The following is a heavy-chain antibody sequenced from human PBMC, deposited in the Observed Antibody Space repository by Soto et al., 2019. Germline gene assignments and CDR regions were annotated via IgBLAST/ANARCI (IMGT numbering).Heavy chain of an antibody. CDR1: GGYLSSSSYY. D-gene: IGHD3-22*01. V-gene: IGHV4-61*01. Sequence: SETLSLTCPVSGGYLSSSSYYWSWNRQPPGKGLEWIGYIYYSGSTNYNPSLKSRVTISVDTSKNQFSLKLSSVTAADTAVYYCARDLGPVYDSSGYLDYWGQGTLVTVSS. CDR2: IYYSGST. CDR3: ARDLGPVYDSSGYLDY. J-gene: IGHJ4*02.